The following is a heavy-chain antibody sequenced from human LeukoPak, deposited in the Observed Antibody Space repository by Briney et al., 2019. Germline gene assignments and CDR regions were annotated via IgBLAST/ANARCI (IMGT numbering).Heavy chain of an antibody. V-gene: IGHV3-21*01. CDR2: IISYSSYI. D-gene: IGHD4-17*01. J-gene: IGHJ4*02. CDR3: AHIYGDYDSFLDY. CDR1: GFSFSSST. Sequence: KTGGSLRLSCAASGFSFSSSTMHWVRQTPGKGLERVSSIISYSSYIYYADSVKGRFTISRDNAKNSLFLQMDSLRAEDTAVYYCAHIYGDYDSFLDYWGQGTLVTVSS.